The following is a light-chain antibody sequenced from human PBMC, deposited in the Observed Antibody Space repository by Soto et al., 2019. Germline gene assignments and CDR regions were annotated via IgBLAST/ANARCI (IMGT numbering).Light chain of an antibody. J-gene: IGKJ3*01. CDR1: QGISNY. Sequence: DIQMTQSPYSLSASVGDRVTITCRASQGISNYLAWYQQKPGKVPKLLIYAASTLQSGVPSRFSGSGSGTDFTLTISGLQTEDVGTYYCQKYNSAPRTFGPGTKVDIK. CDR2: AAS. V-gene: IGKV1-27*01. CDR3: QKYNSAPRT.